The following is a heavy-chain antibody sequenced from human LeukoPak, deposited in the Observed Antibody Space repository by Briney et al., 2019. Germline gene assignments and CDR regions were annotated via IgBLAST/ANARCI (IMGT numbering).Heavy chain of an antibody. J-gene: IGHJ4*02. V-gene: IGHV3-23*01. CDR3: TIMHGYYDGSGYWVQ. CDR2: ITTTGATT. CDR1: GLTFCSYG. D-gene: IGHD3-22*01. Sequence: GGSLRLSCAASGLTFCSYGMSWVRQAPGKGLEWVSFITTTGATTSYADSVKGRFTISRDNLRNTLYMQMNSLRDEDTALYYCTIMHGYYDGSGYWVQWGQGTLVTVSS.